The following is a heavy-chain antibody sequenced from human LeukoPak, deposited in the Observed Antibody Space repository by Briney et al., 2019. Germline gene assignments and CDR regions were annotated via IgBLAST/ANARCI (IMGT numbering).Heavy chain of an antibody. Sequence: PGRSLRLSCAASGFTFSSYGMHWVRQAPGKGLEWVAVIWYDGSNKYYADSVKGRFTISRDNSKNTLYLQMNSLRAEETAVYYCARDRIEGGTPRYYFDYWGQGTLVTVSS. V-gene: IGHV3-33*08. CDR1: GFTFSSYG. J-gene: IGHJ4*02. CDR2: IWYDGSNK. CDR3: ARDRIEGGTPRYYFDY. D-gene: IGHD1-26*01.